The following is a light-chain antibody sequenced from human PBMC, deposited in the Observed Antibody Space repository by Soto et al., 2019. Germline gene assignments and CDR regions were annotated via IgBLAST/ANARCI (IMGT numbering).Light chain of an antibody. V-gene: IGKV1-39*01. CDR1: QSISLH. J-gene: IGKJ2*01. Sequence: DIQMTQSPSSLSASLGDTVTITCRASQSISLHLNWYQQKPGKVPKLLIYAASNLQSGVPSRFSGSGSETDFALTISSLQPEDFATYYCQQSYTTPYTFGQGTKLEIK. CDR3: QQSYTTPYT. CDR2: AAS.